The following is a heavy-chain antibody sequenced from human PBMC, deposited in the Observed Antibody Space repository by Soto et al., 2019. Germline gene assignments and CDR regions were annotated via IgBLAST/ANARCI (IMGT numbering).Heavy chain of an antibody. Sequence: SVKVSCKASGGTFSSYAISWVRQAPGQGLEWMGGIIPIFGTANYAQKFQGRVTITADEFTSTAYMELSSLRSEDTAVYYCARSAVYDSSGYYYFDYWGQGTLVTVSS. V-gene: IGHV1-69*13. D-gene: IGHD3-22*01. CDR3: ARSAVYDSSGYYYFDY. J-gene: IGHJ4*02. CDR1: GGTFSSYA. CDR2: IIPIFGTA.